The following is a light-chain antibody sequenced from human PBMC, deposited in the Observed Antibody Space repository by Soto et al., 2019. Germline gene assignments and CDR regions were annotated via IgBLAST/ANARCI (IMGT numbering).Light chain of an antibody. CDR3: HQYYSTPQWT. Sequence: DIVMTQSPDSLAVSLGERATINCKSSQSVLYSSNNKNYLAWYQQKPGQPPKLLIYWASTRESGVPDRFSGSGSGTDFTLTISSLQAEDVAVYSCHQYYSTPQWTFGQGTKVEIK. CDR2: WAS. J-gene: IGKJ1*01. CDR1: QSVLYSSNNKNY. V-gene: IGKV4-1*01.